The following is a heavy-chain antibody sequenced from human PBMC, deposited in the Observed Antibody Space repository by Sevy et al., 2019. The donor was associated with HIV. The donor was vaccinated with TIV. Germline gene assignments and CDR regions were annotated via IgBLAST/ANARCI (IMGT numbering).Heavy chain of an antibody. CDR3: ARFPKPYYDSSASQDFDY. CDR2: IYYSGST. D-gene: IGHD3-22*01. CDR1: GGSISSGDYY. Sequence: SETLSLTCTVSGGSISSGDYYWSWIRQPPGKGLEWIGYIYYSGSTYYNPSLKSRVTISVDTSKNQFSLKLSSVTAADTAVYYCARFPKPYYDSSASQDFDYWGQGTLVTVSS. V-gene: IGHV4-30-4*01. J-gene: IGHJ4*02.